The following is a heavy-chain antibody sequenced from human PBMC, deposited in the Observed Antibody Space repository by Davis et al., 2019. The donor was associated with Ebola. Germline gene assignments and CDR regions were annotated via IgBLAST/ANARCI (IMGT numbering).Heavy chain of an antibody. CDR3: SGGLLLAGRGWFGMDV. Sequence: PGGSLRLSCAASGFTFADYYINWIRQAPGKGLETVAYISSSGKTIYYADSVRGRFTISRDNGNNAVFLQMNNLGAEDAATYYCSGGLLLAGRGWFGMDVWGKGTTVTVS. CDR2: ISSSGKTI. CDR1: GFTFADYY. J-gene: IGHJ6*04. D-gene: IGHD6-13*01. V-gene: IGHV3-11*01.